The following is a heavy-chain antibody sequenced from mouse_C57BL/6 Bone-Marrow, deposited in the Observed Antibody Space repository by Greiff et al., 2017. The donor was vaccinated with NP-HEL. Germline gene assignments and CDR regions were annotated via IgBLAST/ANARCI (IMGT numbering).Heavy chain of an antibody. CDR2: IWGDGST. CDR1: GFSLTSYG. V-gene: IGHV2-3*01. D-gene: IGHD1-1*01. Sequence: QVHVKQSGPGLVAPSQSLSITCTVSGFSLTSYGVSWVRQPPGKGLEWLGVIWGDGSTNYHSALISRLSISKDNSKSQVFLKLNSLQTDDTATYYCAKVAMGLRAAWFAYWGQGTLVTVSA. J-gene: IGHJ3*01. CDR3: AKVAMGLRAAWFAY.